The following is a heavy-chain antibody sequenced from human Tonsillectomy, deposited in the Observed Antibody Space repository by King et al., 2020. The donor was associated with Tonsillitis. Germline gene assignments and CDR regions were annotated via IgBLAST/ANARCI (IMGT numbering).Heavy chain of an antibody. Sequence: VQLVEAGGGVVQPGTSLRLSCEVSAFTFRTSVLDWVRKSPGNGLEWVAVISVDGINKVYAESVKGRFTIFRANSKNTLFMQLNSLRPEDTAVYYCAVRRDCSDSNCYNAFYIWGQGTMVTVSS. CDR2: ISVDGINK. D-gene: IGHD2-2*02. CDR1: AFTFRTSV. V-gene: IGHV3-30*04. CDR3: AVRRDCSDSNCYNAFYI. J-gene: IGHJ3*02.